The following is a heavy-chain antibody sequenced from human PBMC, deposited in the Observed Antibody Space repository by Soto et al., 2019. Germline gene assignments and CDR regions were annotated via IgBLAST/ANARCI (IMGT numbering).Heavy chain of an antibody. CDR2: ISAYNGNT. CDR1: GYTFTGYG. J-gene: IGHJ6*02. Sequence: GASVKVSCKASGYTFTGYGISWVRQAPGQGLEWMGWISAYNGNTNYAQKLQGRVTMTTDTSTSTAYMELRSLRSDDTAVYYCARDWWSYDAVEYYYYGMDVWGQGTTVTVSS. V-gene: IGHV1-18*01. D-gene: IGHD3-16*01. CDR3: ARDWWSYDAVEYYYYGMDV.